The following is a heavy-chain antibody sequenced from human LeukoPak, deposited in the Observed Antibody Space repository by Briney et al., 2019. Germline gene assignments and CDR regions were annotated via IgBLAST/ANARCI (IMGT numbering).Heavy chain of an antibody. J-gene: IGHJ4*02. Sequence: GGSLRLSCAASGFTFSTSAMSWARQAPGKGLEWVSSISSSSSYIYYADSVKGRFTISRDNAKNSLYLQMNSLRAEDTAVYYCARDGGDGSGSYPEDYWGQGTLVTVSS. V-gene: IGHV3-21*01. CDR2: ISSSSSYI. CDR1: GFTFSTSA. D-gene: IGHD3-10*01. CDR3: ARDGGDGSGSYPEDY.